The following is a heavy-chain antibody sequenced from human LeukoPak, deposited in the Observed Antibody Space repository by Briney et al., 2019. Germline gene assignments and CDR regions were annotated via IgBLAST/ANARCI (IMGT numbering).Heavy chain of an antibody. CDR1: GGTFSSYG. D-gene: IGHD4-11*01. J-gene: IGHJ4*02. Sequence: ASVKVSCKASGGTFSSYGISWVRQAPGQGLGWMGIIIPSSGSTTYAQKFQGRVTMTRDTSTSTVYMELSSLTSDDTAVYFCARSDYNDYRGLGFWGQGTLVTVSS. V-gene: IGHV1-46*01. CDR3: ARSDYNDYRGLGF. CDR2: IIPSSGST.